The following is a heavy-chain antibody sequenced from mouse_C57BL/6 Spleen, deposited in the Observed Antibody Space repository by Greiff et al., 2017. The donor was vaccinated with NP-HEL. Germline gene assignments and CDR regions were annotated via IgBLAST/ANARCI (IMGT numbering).Heavy chain of an antibody. J-gene: IGHJ1*03. CDR3: ARSKHHYGSSYWYFDV. Sequence: QVQLQQPGAELVKPGASVKLSCKASGYTFTSYWMHWVKQRPGQGLEWIGMIHPNSGSTNYNEKFKSKATLTVDKSSSTAYMQLSSLTSEDSAVYYCARSKHHYGSSYWYFDVWGTGTTVTVSS. CDR2: IHPNSGST. D-gene: IGHD1-1*01. V-gene: IGHV1-64*01. CDR1: GYTFTSYW.